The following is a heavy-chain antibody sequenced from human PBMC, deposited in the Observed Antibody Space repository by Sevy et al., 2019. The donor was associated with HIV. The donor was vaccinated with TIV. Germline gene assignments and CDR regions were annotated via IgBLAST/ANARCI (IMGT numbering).Heavy chain of an antibody. CDR3: TRGKGSSDY. CDR2: ISSSSNTI. J-gene: IGHJ4*02. V-gene: IGHV3-48*01. CDR1: GFTFSTYN. Sequence: GGSLRLSCAASGFTFSTYNMNWVRQAPGKGLEWISYISSSSNTIDYADSVKGRFTISRDNAKNSVYLQMNSLRGEDTAFYYCTRGKGSSDYWGQGTLVTVSS. D-gene: IGHD6-6*01.